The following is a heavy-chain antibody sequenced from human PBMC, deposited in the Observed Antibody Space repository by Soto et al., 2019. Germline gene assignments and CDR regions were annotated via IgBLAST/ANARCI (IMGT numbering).Heavy chain of an antibody. CDR1: GGSISSYY. CDR2: IYYSGST. Sequence: SETLSLTCTVSGGSISSYYWSWIRQPPGKGLEWIGYIYYSGSTNYNPSLKSRVTISVDTSKNQFSLKLSSVTAADTAVYYCSRLPTLVVPAALILATWGQGTRVTVSS. CDR3: SRLPTLVVPAALILAT. D-gene: IGHD2-2*01. J-gene: IGHJ5*02. V-gene: IGHV4-59*01.